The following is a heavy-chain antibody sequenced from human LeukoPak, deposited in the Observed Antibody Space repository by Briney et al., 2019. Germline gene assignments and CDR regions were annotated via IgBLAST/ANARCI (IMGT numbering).Heavy chain of an antibody. D-gene: IGHD3-16*01. CDR2: IGDAGT. Sequence: PGGSLRLSCAASGFTFNDFAMIWVRQAPGKGLEWVSSIGDAGTYYADSVKGRFTISRDNSKNMLYLQLNSQRAGDTAMYYCAKNLGPFDVRGQGTMVTVSS. V-gene: IGHV3-23*01. J-gene: IGHJ3*01. CDR1: GFTFNDFA. CDR3: AKNLGPFDV.